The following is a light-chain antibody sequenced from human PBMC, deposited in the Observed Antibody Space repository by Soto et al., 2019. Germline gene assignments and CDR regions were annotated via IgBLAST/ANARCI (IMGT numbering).Light chain of an antibody. Sequence: EIVLTQSPGTRSLSPGERATLSCRASQSVSSSYLAWYQQKPGQAPRLLIYGASSRATGIPDRFSGSGSGTYFTITISRLEAEDFAVYSCQQYGSSPRTFGQGTKVEIK. CDR3: QQYGSSPRT. CDR1: QSVSSSY. J-gene: IGKJ1*01. V-gene: IGKV3-20*01. CDR2: GAS.